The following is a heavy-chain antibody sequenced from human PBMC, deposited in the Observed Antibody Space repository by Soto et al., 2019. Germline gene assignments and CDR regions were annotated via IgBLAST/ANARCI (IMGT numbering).Heavy chain of an antibody. Sequence: SGPTLVNPTQTLTLTCTFSGFSLSTSGLCVSWIRQPPGKALEWLALIDWDDDKYYSTSLKTRLTISKDTSKNQVVLTMTNMDPVDTATYYCARTTRGARAAPGIWFDPWGQGTLVTVSS. J-gene: IGHJ5*02. CDR2: IDWDDDK. CDR3: ARTTRGARAAPGIWFDP. D-gene: IGHD6-13*01. V-gene: IGHV2-70*01. CDR1: GFSLSTSGLC.